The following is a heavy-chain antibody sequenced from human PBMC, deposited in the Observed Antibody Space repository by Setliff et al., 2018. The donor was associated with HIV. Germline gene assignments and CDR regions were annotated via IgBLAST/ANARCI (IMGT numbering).Heavy chain of an antibody. CDR1: GYTFTGYY. CDR2: INPNNGGT. CDR3: VTGEGLPF. J-gene: IGHJ4*02. V-gene: IGHV1-2*02. Sequence: WASVKVSCKASGYTFTGYYMHWVRQAPGQGLEWMGWINPNNGGTNYAQKFQGRVTMTRDTSISTAYMELSRVRSDDTAVYYCVTGEGLPFWGQGTLVTVSS. D-gene: IGHD2-15*01.